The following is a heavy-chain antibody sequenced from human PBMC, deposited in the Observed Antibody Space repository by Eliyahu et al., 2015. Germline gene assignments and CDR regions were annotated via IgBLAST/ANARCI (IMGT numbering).Heavy chain of an antibody. J-gene: IGHJ5*02. CDR3: ARAGDIRFLEWLLEAWFDP. Sequence: QVQLQQWGAGLLKPSETLSLTCAVXGXSFXGYSWXWIRQPPGXGLEWIGENNHSGSTNYNPSLKSRVTISVDTSKNQFSLKLSSVTAADTAVYYCARAGDIRFLEWLLEAWFDPWGQGTLVTVSS. V-gene: IGHV4-34*01. CDR2: NNHSGST. D-gene: IGHD3-3*01. CDR1: GXSFXGYS.